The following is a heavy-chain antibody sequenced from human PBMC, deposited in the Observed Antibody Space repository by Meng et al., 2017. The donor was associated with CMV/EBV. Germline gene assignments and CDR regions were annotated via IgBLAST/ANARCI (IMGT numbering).Heavy chain of an antibody. V-gene: IGHV4-61*01. CDR3: ARAATIFEYYGMDV. J-gene: IGHJ6*02. CDR1: GGSVRSGSYY. Sequence: SETLSLTCTVSGGSVRSGSYYWSWIRQPPGKGLEWIGNIYYSGSTNYNPSLKSRVTISVDTSKNQFSLKLSSVTAADTAVYYCARAATIFEYYGMDVWGQGTTVTVSS. D-gene: IGHD3-3*01. CDR2: IYYSGST.